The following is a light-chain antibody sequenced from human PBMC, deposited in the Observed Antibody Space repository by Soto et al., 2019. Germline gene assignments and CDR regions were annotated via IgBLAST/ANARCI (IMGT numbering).Light chain of an antibody. CDR2: AAS. Sequence: DIQVSQSPSSLSASVGDRITITCRASQSISIFLNWYQQKPGKVPKVLTYAASNLQSGVPSRFSGSGSGTDFTLTISSLQPEDFATYYCQQSYSTPVTFGQGTKVDIK. CDR1: QSISIF. V-gene: IGKV1-39*01. CDR3: QQSYSTPVT. J-gene: IGKJ1*01.